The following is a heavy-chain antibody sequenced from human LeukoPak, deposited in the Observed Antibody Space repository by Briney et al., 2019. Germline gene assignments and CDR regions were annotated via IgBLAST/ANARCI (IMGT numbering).Heavy chain of an antibody. CDR3: ARLGVMDGSGGSWFDP. CDR1: GGXISSSSYY. CDR2: IYYSGST. Sequence: SETLSLTCTVSGGXISSSSYYWGWIRQPPGTGLEWGGSIYYSGSTYYNPSLKSRVTISVDTSKNQFSLKLSSVNAADTAVYSCARLGVMDGSGGSWFDPWGQGTLVTVSS. J-gene: IGHJ5*02. V-gene: IGHV4-39*01. D-gene: IGHD3-10*01.